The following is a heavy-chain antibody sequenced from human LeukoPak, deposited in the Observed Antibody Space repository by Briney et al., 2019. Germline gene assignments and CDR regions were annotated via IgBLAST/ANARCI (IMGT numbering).Heavy chain of an antibody. CDR1: GFTFSRDC. CDR3: ARDGTGFDY. CDR2: VKQDGIET. J-gene: IGHJ4*02. D-gene: IGHD2-8*02. V-gene: IGHV3-7*01. Sequence: GGSLRLSRVASGFTFSRDCTSWVRQAPGKGLEWVASVKQDGIETQYVDSVKGRFTISRDNAKNSVSLQMNSLRVDITAVYYCARDGTGFDYWGQGTLVTVSP.